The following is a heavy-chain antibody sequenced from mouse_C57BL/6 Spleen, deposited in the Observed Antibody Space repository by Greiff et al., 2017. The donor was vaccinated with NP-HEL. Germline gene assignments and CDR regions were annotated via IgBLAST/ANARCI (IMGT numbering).Heavy chain of an antibody. J-gene: IGHJ4*01. Sequence: EVQRVESEGGLVQPGSSMKLSCTASGFTFSDYYMAWVRQVPEKGLEWVANINYDGSSTYYLDSLKSRFIISRDNAKNILYLQMSSLKSEDTATYYCARASLYYYAMDYWGQGTSVTVSS. V-gene: IGHV5-16*01. CDR3: ARASLYYYAMDY. CDR2: INYDGSST. D-gene: IGHD6-1*01. CDR1: GFTFSDYY.